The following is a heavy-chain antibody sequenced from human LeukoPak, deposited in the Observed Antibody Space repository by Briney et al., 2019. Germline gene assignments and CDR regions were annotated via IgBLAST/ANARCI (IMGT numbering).Heavy chain of an antibody. D-gene: IGHD3-3*01. CDR1: GFTFSSYG. V-gene: IGHV3-30*02. CDR2: IRYDGSNK. CDR3: AKDLEGYDFAFVSH. Sequence: PGGSLRLSCAASGFTFSSYGMHWVRQAPGKGLEWVAFIRYDGSNKYYADSVKARFTISRDNSKNTLYLQMNSLRAEDTAVYYCAKDLEGYDFAFVSHWGQGTLVTVSS. J-gene: IGHJ4*02.